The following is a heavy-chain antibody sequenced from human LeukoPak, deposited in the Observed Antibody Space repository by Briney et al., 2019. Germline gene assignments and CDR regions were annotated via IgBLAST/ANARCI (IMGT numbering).Heavy chain of an antibody. CDR1: GHTSTTYA. CDR2: INAGNGNI. Sequence: GASVKVSCKASGHTSTTYAIHWVRQAPGQGLEWMGWINAGNGNIKYSQKSQGRVTITGDTSASTAYMELSSLRSEDTAVYYCARGYCSSTSCYMDVWGQGTTVT. D-gene: IGHD2-2*01. V-gene: IGHV1-3*01. CDR3: ARGYCSSTSCYMDV. J-gene: IGHJ6*02.